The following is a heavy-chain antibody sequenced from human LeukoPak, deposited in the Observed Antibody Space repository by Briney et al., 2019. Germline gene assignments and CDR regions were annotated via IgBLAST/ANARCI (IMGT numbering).Heavy chain of an antibody. D-gene: IGHD1-26*01. CDR2: CYYAGGA. J-gene: IGHJ5*02. CDR1: GGSIRSSGHW. V-gene: IGHV4-39*01. Sequence: PSETLSLTCTVSGGSIRSSGHWWGWIRQPPGGGLEWVGSCYYAGGASYSPSLKSRVTISIDTSNNQFSLKLSSMTAADTALYYCATEKYSGSYISSWGQGTLVTVS. CDR3: ATEKYSGSYISS.